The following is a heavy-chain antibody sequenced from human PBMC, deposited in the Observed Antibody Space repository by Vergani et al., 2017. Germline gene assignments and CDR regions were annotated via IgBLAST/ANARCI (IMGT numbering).Heavy chain of an antibody. J-gene: IGHJ6*02. D-gene: IGHD6-13*01. CDR1: GYTFTGYY. Sequence: QVQLVQSGAEVKKPGASVKVSCKASGYTFTGYYMHWVRQAPGQGLEWMGWINPNSGGTNYAQKFQGCVTMARDTAISTAYMELSRLRSDDTAVYYCARDLGIAAAGTVHYYYYGMDVWGQGTTVTVSS. CDR3: ARDLGIAAAGTVHYYYYGMDV. V-gene: IGHV1-2*04. CDR2: INPNSGGT.